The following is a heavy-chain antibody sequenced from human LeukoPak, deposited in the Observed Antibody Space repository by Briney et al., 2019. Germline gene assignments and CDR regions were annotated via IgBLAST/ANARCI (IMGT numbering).Heavy chain of an antibody. CDR3: ARDLHYYHSSGSNYYFDY. CDR1: GFTSSRFW. D-gene: IGHD3-22*01. CDR2: IKQDGSEK. Sequence: RGSPRLSCAASGFTSSRFWMSWVREAPGKGLEWVANIKQDGSEKYYVDSVKGRFTISRDNAYNSLYLQMNSLRAEDTAVYHCARDLHYYHSSGSNYYFDYWGQGTLVTVSS. J-gene: IGHJ4*02. V-gene: IGHV3-7*03.